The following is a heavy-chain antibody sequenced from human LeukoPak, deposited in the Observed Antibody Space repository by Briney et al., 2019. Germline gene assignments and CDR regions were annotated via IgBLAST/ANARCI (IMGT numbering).Heavy chain of an antibody. Sequence: PGGSLRLSCAASGFTFSTYSMNWVRQAPGKGLDWVSSISSSGSYIYYADSVKGRFTISRDNAKNSLYLLMNSLRAEDTAVYYCARVGTCGSTSCYAVYWGQGTLVTVSS. CDR1: GFTFSTYS. CDR2: ISSSGSYI. CDR3: ARVGTCGSTSCYAVY. D-gene: IGHD2-2*01. J-gene: IGHJ4*02. V-gene: IGHV3-21*01.